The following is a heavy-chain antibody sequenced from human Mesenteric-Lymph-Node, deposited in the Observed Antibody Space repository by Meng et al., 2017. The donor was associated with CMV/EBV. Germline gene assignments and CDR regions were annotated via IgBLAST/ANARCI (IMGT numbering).Heavy chain of an antibody. CDR3: ARVTLTDGMDV. CDR1: GYTFTSYD. J-gene: IGHJ6*02. Sequence: ASVKVSCKASGYTFTSYDINWVRQATGQGLEWMGWMNSNSGNTGYAQNFRGRLTMTRNTSISTAYMELSGLRSEDTAVYYCARVTLTDGMDVWGQGTAVTVSS. V-gene: IGHV1-8*01. CDR2: MNSNSGNT.